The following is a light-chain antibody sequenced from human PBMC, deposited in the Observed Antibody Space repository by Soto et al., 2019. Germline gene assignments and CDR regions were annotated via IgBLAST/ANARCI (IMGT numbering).Light chain of an antibody. CDR1: QSINNY. Sequence: EIVLTQSPGTLSLSPGERATLSCRASQSINNYLAWYQQKPGQAPRLLIYDASNRATGIPARFSGSGSGADFTLTISRLEPEDFAAYYCQQYGISPFTFGPGTKVDI. J-gene: IGKJ3*01. V-gene: IGKV3-20*01. CDR2: DAS. CDR3: QQYGISPFT.